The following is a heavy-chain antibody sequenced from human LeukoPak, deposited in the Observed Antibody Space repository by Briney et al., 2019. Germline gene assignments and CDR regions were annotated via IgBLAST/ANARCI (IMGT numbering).Heavy chain of an antibody. V-gene: IGHV3-73*01. J-gene: IGHJ4*02. Sequence: GGSLRLSCAGSGFTFRGSAMHWVRQASGKGLEWVGRIRSTANGYATAYAASVKGRFTISRDDSKNTAYLQMDSLKTEDTAVYYCTGNYYGSGSYADFDYWGQGTLVTVSS. CDR1: GFTFRGSA. CDR2: IRSTANGYAT. CDR3: TGNYYGSGSYADFDY. D-gene: IGHD3-10*01.